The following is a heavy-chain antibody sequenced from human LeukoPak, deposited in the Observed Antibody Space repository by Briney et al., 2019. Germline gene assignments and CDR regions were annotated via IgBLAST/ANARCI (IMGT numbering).Heavy chain of an antibody. CDR3: AREVQPHCSTTSCSGNY. Sequence: ASVKVSCKASGGTFSIYAMNWVRQAPGQGLEWMGRISPIFGPPIYAQEFQGRITIITDQSTNMACMELSSLRSEDTAVYYCAREVQPHCSTTSCSGNYWGQGTLVTVSS. V-gene: IGHV1-69*05. J-gene: IGHJ4*02. CDR1: GGTFSIYA. D-gene: IGHD2-2*01. CDR2: ISPIFGPP.